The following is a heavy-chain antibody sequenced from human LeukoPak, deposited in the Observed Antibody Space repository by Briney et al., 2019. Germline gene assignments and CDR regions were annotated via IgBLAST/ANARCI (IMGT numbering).Heavy chain of an antibody. CDR1: VGSLSSDH. J-gene: IGHJ4*02. CDR3: ASFVGATTLFDY. Sequence: SESLSHTRIVPVGSLSSDHWSRIRQTPGKGLECIGYIYYSGSTIYNPSLKSRVTISVDSSKNQFSLKLSSVTAADTAVYYCASFVGATTLFDYWGQGTLVTVSS. CDR2: IYYSGST. V-gene: IGHV4-59*01. D-gene: IGHD1-26*01.